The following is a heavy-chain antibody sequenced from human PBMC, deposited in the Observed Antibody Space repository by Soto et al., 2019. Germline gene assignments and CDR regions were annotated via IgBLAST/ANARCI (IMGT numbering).Heavy chain of an antibody. V-gene: IGHV1-69*13. CDR2: IVPILGTA. J-gene: IGHJ4*02. CDR1: GGTVSSFA. D-gene: IGHD6-13*01. Sequence: SVKVSCKASGGTVSSFAINWVRQAPGQGLEWMGGIVPILGTAYYAQNFQGRVTITADESTSTAFMELTGLRSEDTAVYFCARGGYISSWRFDYWGQGTLVTV. CDR3: ARGGYISSWRFDY.